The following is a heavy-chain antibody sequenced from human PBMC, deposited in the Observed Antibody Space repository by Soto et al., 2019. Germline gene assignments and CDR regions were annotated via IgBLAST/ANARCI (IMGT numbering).Heavy chain of an antibody. V-gene: IGHV3-23*01. D-gene: IGHD6-19*01. CDR3: AKERNPTVAASHGFGE. J-gene: IGHJ4*02. CDR2: ISDSGGAT. CDR1: GVPICTHA. Sequence: PGGSLILSSVAAGVPICTHAVRLVIQAPGKGLEWVSAISDSGGATYYADSVKGRFTISRDNSKNTLYLQMDGLRAEDTAIYYCAKERNPTVAASHGFGEWGQGALVT.